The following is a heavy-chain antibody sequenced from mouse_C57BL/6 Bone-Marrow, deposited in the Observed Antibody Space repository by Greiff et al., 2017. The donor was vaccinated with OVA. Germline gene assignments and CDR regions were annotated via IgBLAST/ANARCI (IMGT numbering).Heavy chain of an antibody. D-gene: IGHD1-1*01. V-gene: IGHV1-76*01. Sequence: QVQLQQSGAELVRPGASVKLSCKASGYTFTDYYINWVKQRPGQGLEWIARIYPGSGNTYYNEKFKGKATLTAEKSSSTAYMQLSSLTSEDSAVYFCARDGSSRAWFAYWGQGTLVTVSA. CDR2: IYPGSGNT. CDR3: ARDGSSRAWFAY. CDR1: GYTFTDYY. J-gene: IGHJ3*01.